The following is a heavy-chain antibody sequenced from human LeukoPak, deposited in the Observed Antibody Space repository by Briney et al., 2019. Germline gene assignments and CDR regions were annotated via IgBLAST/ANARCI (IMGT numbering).Heavy chain of an antibody. J-gene: IGHJ4*02. CDR1: GDSIRFNY. D-gene: IGHD6-19*01. CDR2: IDYSGST. V-gene: IGHV4-59*01. Sequence: SETLSLTCTVSGDSIRFNYWNWIRQPTGEGLEGIGHIDYSGSTSYNPSLKSRLTISIDTSKDQFSLYLSSVTAADTGVYYCARQPSSGWYYFDYWGQGTLVTVSS. CDR3: ARQPSSGWYYFDY.